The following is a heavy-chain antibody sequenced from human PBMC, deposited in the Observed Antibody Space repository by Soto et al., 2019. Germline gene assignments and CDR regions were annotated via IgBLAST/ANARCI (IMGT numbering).Heavy chain of an antibody. CDR1: GFTFSNYA. V-gene: IGHV3-23*01. Sequence: GSLRLSYAASGFTFSNYAMSWVRQAPGKGLEWVSAISGSGDSTYYADSVKGRFTISRDNSKNTLFLQMNSLRAEDTAVYYCAKDRYYGSGSYDYWGQGTLVTVSS. J-gene: IGHJ4*02. CDR3: AKDRYYGSGSYDY. CDR2: ISGSGDST. D-gene: IGHD3-10*01.